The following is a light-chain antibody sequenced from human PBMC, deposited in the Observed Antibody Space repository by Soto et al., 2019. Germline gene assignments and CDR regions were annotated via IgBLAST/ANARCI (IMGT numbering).Light chain of an antibody. CDR3: CSYSGRYTSV. CDR2: DVS. CDR1: SSDVGGFSY. Sequence: QSALTQPRSGSGSPGQSVTISCTGTSSDVGGFSYVSWYQQYPGKAPKLILYDVSQRPSGVPDRFSGSKSGNTASLTISGLLAEDEAVFYCCSYSGRYTSVFGTGTKVTVL. J-gene: IGLJ1*01. V-gene: IGLV2-11*01.